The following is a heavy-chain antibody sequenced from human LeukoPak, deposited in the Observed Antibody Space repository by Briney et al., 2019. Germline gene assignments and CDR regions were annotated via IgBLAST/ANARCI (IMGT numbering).Heavy chain of an antibody. Sequence: PGGSLRLSCAASGFTFSSYSMHWVRQAPGKGLEWVAVIWYDGSKEYYADSVKGRFTISRDNSKNTLNLQMNSLRAEDTAVYYCARGGALNYYGSGSYRHRGNWFDPWGQGTLVTVSS. CDR3: ARGGALNYYGSGSYRHRGNWFDP. J-gene: IGHJ5*02. V-gene: IGHV3-33*08. CDR2: IWYDGSKE. CDR1: GFTFSSYS. D-gene: IGHD3-10*01.